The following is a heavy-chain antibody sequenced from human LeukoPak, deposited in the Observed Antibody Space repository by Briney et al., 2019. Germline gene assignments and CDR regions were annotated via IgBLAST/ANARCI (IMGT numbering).Heavy chain of an antibody. CDR3: ARDLIVVVPAASDV. D-gene: IGHD2-2*01. CDR1: GFTFSSYW. CDR2: IKQDGSEK. Sequence: PGGSLRLSCAASGFTFSSYWMSWVRQAPGKGLEWVANIKQDGSEKYYVDSVKGRFTISRDNAKNSLYLQMNSLRAKDTAVYYCARDLIVVVPAASDVWGKGTTVTVSS. V-gene: IGHV3-7*01. J-gene: IGHJ6*04.